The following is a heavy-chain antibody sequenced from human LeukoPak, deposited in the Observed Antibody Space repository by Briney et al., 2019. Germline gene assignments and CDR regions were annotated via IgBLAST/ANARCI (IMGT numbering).Heavy chain of an antibody. CDR3: AKDWGGSYHGNAFDI. Sequence: GGSLRLSCAASGFTFSIYALSWVRQAPGKGLEWVSVLGGSETSTSYADSVKGRFTISRDNSKNTLYLQMNSLRAEDTAVYYCAKDWGGSYHGNAFDIWGQGTMVTVSS. V-gene: IGHV3-23*01. CDR2: LGGSETST. D-gene: IGHD1-26*01. CDR1: GFTFSIYA. J-gene: IGHJ3*02.